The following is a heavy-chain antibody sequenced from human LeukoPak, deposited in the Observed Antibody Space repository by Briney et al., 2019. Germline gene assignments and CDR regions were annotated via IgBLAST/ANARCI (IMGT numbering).Heavy chain of an antibody. D-gene: IGHD2-2*01. CDR2: ISANNGET. Sequence: GASVKVSCKASGYTFTNYGISWVRQAPGQGLEWMAWISANNGETRYAQNLQGRVTMTTDTSTSTAYMELRSLRSDDTAVYYCARVPPSAHQMLSSDYWGQGTQVTVPS. CDR1: GYTFTNYG. V-gene: IGHV1-18*04. CDR3: ARVPPSAHQMLSSDY. J-gene: IGHJ4*02.